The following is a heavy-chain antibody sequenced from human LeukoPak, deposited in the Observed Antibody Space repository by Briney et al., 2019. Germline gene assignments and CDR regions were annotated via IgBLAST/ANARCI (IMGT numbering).Heavy chain of an antibody. V-gene: IGHV3-43*01. CDR3: AKDISRRSRFSSSWPRSWPLGNS. J-gene: IGHJ4*02. CDR2: ISWAGGST. D-gene: IGHD6-13*01. Sequence: PGGSLRLSCAASGFTSDDYTMHWVRHGPGKGLEWVSLISWAGGSTYYADSVKGRFTISRDNSKNSLYLQMNSLRTEDTALYYCAKDISRRSRFSSSWPRSWPLGNSWGQGTLVTVSS. CDR1: GFTSDDYT.